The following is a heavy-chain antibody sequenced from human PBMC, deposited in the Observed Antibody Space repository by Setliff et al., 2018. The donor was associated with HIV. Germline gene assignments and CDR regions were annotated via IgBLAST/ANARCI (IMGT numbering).Heavy chain of an antibody. CDR1: GDSFKSSRYY. Sequence: TSETLSLTCTVSGDSFKSSRYYWGWIRQPPGKGLEWIGNIHYGGYFWYSPSLKSRVTISVDTSKNQFSLKLSSVTAADTAVYYCARPALGIGGGSRFDNWGQGIRVTVSS. CDR3: ARPALGIGGGSRFDN. V-gene: IGHV4-39*01. CDR2: IHYGGYF. J-gene: IGHJ4*02. D-gene: IGHD3-16*01.